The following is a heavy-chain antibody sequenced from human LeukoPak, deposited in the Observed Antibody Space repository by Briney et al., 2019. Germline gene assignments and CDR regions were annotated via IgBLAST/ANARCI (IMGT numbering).Heavy chain of an antibody. D-gene: IGHD1-26*01. J-gene: IGHJ3*02. V-gene: IGHV5-51*01. CDR2: IYPGDSDT. Sequence: GESLKISCKGSGYSFTSYWIGWVRQMPGKGLEWMGIIYPGDSDTRYSPSFQGQVTISADKSISTAYLQWSSLKASDTAMYYCARQSGSYPIPSDALHIWGQGTMVTASS. CDR3: ARQSGSYPIPSDALHI. CDR1: GYSFTSYW.